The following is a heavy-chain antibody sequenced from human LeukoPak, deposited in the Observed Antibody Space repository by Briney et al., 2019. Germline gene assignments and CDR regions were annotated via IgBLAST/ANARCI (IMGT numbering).Heavy chain of an antibody. CDR1: GGTFSSYA. CDR3: ARAGIAVAGTPYFDY. CDR2: IIPIFGTA. J-gene: IGHJ4*02. V-gene: IGHV1-69*01. Sequence: GSSVKVSCRASGGTFSSYAISWVRQAPGQGLEWMGGIIPIFGTANYAQKFQGRVTITADESTSTAYMELSRLRSDDTAVYYCARAGIAVAGTPYFDYWGQGTLVTVSS. D-gene: IGHD6-19*01.